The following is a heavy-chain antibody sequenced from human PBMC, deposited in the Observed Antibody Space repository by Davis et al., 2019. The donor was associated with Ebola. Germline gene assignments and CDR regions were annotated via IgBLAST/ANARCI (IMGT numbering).Heavy chain of an antibody. CDR3: ARARHYYYYGMDV. V-gene: IGHV4-4*02. CDR1: GFTFSSYW. Sequence: GSLRLSCAASGFTFSSYWMSWVRQAPGKGLEWIGEIYHSGSTNYNPSLKSRVTISVDRSKNQFSLKLSSVTAADTAVYYCARARHYYYYGMDVWGQGTTVTVSS. J-gene: IGHJ6*02. CDR2: IYHSGST.